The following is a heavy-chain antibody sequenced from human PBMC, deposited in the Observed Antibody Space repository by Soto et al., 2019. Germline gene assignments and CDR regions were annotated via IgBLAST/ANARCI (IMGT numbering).Heavy chain of an antibody. J-gene: IGHJ4*02. CDR1: GFTFSSYA. D-gene: IGHD2-8*01. Sequence: XGSLRLSCAASGFTFSSYAMSWVRQAPGKGLEWVSAISGSGGSTYYADSVKGRFTISRDNSKNTLYLQMNSLRAEDTAVYYCAKDLWAVTVYPATTRTNDYWGQGTLVTVSS. CDR3: AKDLWAVTVYPATTRTNDY. V-gene: IGHV3-23*01. CDR2: ISGSGGST.